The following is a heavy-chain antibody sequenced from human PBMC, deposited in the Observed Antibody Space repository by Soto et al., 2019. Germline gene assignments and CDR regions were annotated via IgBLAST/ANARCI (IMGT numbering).Heavy chain of an antibody. Sequence: QVQLVQSGAEVKKPGSSVKVSCKASVGTFSNYAISWVRQAPGQGLEWMGGIIPIFGTTYYAQKFQGRVTIIADESTTTAYLELSSLRSEDTAMYYCARVEAVAGIYNYHGLDVWGQGTAVSVSS. CDR1: VGTFSNYA. V-gene: IGHV1-69*12. J-gene: IGHJ6*02. D-gene: IGHD6-19*01. CDR2: IIPIFGTT. CDR3: ARVEAVAGIYNYHGLDV.